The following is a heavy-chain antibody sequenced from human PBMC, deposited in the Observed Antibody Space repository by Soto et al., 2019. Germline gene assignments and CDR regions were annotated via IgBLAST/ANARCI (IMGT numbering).Heavy chain of an antibody. D-gene: IGHD6-19*01. Sequence: EVQLVESGGGLVQPGGSLRLSCAASGFTFSSYWMSWVRQAPGKGLEWVANIKQDGSEKYNVDSVKGRFTISRDNAKNSVYLQLNSLRAEDTAVYYCVRGTAVAGFRFEYWGQGALVTVSS. CDR2: IKQDGSEK. J-gene: IGHJ4*02. CDR3: VRGTAVAGFRFEY. V-gene: IGHV3-7*04. CDR1: GFTFSSYW.